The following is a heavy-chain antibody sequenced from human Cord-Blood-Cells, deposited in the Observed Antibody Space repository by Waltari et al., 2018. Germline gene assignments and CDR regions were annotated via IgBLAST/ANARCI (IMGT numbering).Heavy chain of an antibody. V-gene: IGHV1-69*12. CDR1: GGTFSSYA. J-gene: IGHJ5*02. Sequence: QVQLVQSGAEVKKPGSSVKVSCKASGGTFSSYAISWVRPAPGQGLEWMGGVIPNVGTANYARKVQGRVTITADESTSTAYMELSSLRSEDTAVYYCARVGGYSNYWFDPWGQGTLVTVSS. CDR2: VIPNVGTA. D-gene: IGHD4-4*01. CDR3: ARVGGYSNYWFDP.